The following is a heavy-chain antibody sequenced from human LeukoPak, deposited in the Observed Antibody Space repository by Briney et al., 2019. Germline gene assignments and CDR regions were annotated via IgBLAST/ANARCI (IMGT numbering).Heavy chain of an antibody. CDR3: ARDSCSGGSCYANWFDP. CDR1: GYTFTSYY. Sequence: GASVKVSCKASGYTFTSYYMHWVRQAPGQGLEWMGIINPSGGSTSYAQKFQGRVTMTRGTSTSTVYMELSSLRSEDTAVYYCARDSCSGGSCYANWFDPWGQGTLVTVSS. CDR2: INPSGGST. D-gene: IGHD2-15*01. J-gene: IGHJ5*02. V-gene: IGHV1-46*01.